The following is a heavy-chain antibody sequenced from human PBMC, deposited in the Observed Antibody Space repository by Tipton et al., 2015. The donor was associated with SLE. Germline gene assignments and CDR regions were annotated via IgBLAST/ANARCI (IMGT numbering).Heavy chain of an antibody. V-gene: IGHV3-33*06. CDR2: IWYDGSNK. D-gene: IGHD3-3*01. J-gene: IGHJ4*02. CDR3: AKEERIFGVVTN. Sequence: SLRLSCAASGFTFSSYDMHWVRQAPGKGLEWVAVIWYDGSNKYYADSVKGRFTISRDNSKKTLYLQMNSLRAEDTAVYYCAKEERIFGVVTNWGQGTLVTVSS. CDR1: GFTFSSYD.